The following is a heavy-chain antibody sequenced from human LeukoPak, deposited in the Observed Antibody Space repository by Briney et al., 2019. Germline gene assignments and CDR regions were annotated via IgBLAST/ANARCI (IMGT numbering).Heavy chain of an antibody. Sequence: GGSLRLSCAASGFTFSSYAMSRVRQAPGKELEWVSAISGSGGSTYYADSVEGRFTISRDNSKNTLYLQMNSLRAEDTAVYYCAKSALLWLSISPFDPWGQGTLVSVSS. V-gene: IGHV3-23*01. CDR1: GFTFSSYA. D-gene: IGHD5-18*01. CDR2: ISGSGGST. J-gene: IGHJ5*02. CDR3: AKSALLWLSISPFDP.